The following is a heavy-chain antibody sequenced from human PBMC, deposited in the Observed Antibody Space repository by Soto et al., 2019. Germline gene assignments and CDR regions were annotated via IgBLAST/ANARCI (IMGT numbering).Heavy chain of an antibody. V-gene: IGHV6-1*01. J-gene: IGHJ4*02. CDR2: TYYRSKWYN. CDR3: ARGEQYSGRIFDY. Sequence: SQTLSLTCGIAGDSVSSNSAAWNWLRQSPSRGLEWLGRTYYRSKWYNDYAVSVESRITINPDTSKNHFSLQLNFVTPEDTAVYFCARGEQYSGRIFDYWGQGTLVTVSS. D-gene: IGHD1-26*01. CDR1: GDSVSSNSAA.